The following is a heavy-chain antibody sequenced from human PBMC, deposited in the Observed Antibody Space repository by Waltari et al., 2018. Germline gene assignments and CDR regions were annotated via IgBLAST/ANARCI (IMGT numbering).Heavy chain of an antibody. V-gene: IGHV3-48*02. CDR2: IGVDGSPI. CDR3: ARGYWENSFYL. J-gene: IGHJ3*01. D-gene: IGHD2-21*01. CDR1: GVESRCCS. Sequence: EGEWLESWGGLTEPGDSLRLSGEAAGVESRCCSMDWVRQAPGKGPVWVAFIGVDGSPIYYADSVRGRFTISRDNAKNVVHLQMNNLRHEDTAVYYCARGYWENSFYLWGPGTTVTVSS.